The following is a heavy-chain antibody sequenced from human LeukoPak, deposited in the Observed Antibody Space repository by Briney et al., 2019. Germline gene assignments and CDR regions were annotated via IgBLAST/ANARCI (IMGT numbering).Heavy chain of an antibody. D-gene: IGHD2-2*01. CDR1: GGSISSGDYY. CDR2: TYYSGST. Sequence: SQTLSLTCTISGGSISSGDYYWSWIRQPPGKGLEWLGYTYYSGSTYYNPSLKSLVTISVDTSKNQFSLKLSSVTAADTAVYYCARDRVGYCSSTSCSNYYYYYMDVWGRGTTVTVSS. CDR3: ARDRVGYCSSTSCSNYYYYYMDV. V-gene: IGHV4-30-4*08. J-gene: IGHJ6*03.